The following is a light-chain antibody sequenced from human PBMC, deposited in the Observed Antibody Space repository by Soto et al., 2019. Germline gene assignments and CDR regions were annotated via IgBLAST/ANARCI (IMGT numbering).Light chain of an antibody. CDR2: GAS. V-gene: IGKV3-20*01. CDR3: HQYGSPPQT. CDR1: QSVTTNS. J-gene: IGKJ1*01. Sequence: EIVLTQSPGTLSLSPGEGATLSCRASQSVTTNSLAWYQQKPGQTPRLLIYGASSRATGIPDRFSGSGSGTDFTLTISRLDPEDFAVYYCHQYGSPPQTFGQGTRVEVK.